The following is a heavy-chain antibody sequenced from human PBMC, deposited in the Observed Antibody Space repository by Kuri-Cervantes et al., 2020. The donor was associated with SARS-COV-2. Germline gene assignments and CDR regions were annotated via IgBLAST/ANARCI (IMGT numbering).Heavy chain of an antibody. J-gene: IGHJ6*02. V-gene: IGHV5-51*01. D-gene: IGHD3-22*01. CDR3: VRRKMIYYDSSGYGGGGMDV. CDR2: IYPGDPDT. CDR1: GYSFTSYW. Sequence: GGSLRLSCKGSGYSFTSYWIGWVRQMPGKGLEWMGIIYPGDPDTRYSPSFQGQVTISADKSISTAYLQWSSLKASDTAMYYCVRRKMIYYDSSGYGGGGMDVWGQGTTVTVSS.